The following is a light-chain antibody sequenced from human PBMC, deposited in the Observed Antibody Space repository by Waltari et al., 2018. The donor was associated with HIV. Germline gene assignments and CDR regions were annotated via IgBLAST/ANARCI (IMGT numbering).Light chain of an antibody. J-gene: IGKJ1*01. CDR1: GNLGNW. CDR2: RGS. CDR3: QQYNVHPWT. Sequence: MTQSPSPLSAAVGDNVKITCRTSGNLGNWLAGYQMKPGKAPDLLIYRGSPLKSGVPSRFSGRGSGTEFALTVRGLQPDDFGTFFCQQYNVHPWTFGQGTRVDLK. V-gene: IGKV1-5*03.